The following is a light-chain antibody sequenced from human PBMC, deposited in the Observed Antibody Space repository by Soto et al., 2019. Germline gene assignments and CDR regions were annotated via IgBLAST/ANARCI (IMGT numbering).Light chain of an antibody. V-gene: IGKV3D-20*02. CDR2: GAS. CDR3: QQRSSWPLT. J-gene: IGKJ4*02. Sequence: EIVLTQSPDTLSLSPGERATLSCRASQSISTNLAWYQQKPGQAPRLLIHGASSRATGIPDRFSGSGSGTDFTLTISRLEPEDFAVYFCQQRSSWPLTFGGGTKVDI. CDR1: QSISTN.